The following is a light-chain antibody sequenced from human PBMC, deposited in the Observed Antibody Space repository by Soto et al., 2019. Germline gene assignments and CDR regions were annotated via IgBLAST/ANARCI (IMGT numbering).Light chain of an antibody. V-gene: IGLV6-57*04. CDR2: EDD. Sequence: NFMLTQPHSVSESPGKTVTISCTRSSGNIGSNYVQWYQQRPGSAPTTLIYEDDQRPSGVPDRFSGSIDRSSNSASLTISGLKTEDEADYYCQSYDSNAPVVFGGGTKLTVL. CDR1: SGNIGSNY. J-gene: IGLJ2*01. CDR3: QSYDSNAPVV.